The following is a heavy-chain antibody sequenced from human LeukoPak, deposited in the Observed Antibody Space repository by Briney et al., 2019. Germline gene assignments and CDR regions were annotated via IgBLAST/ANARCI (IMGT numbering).Heavy chain of an antibody. J-gene: IGHJ4*02. CDR1: GFTFSTYS. CDR3: ARHETGPYFDY. D-gene: IGHD1-1*01. Sequence: GSLRLSCATSGFTFSTYSMNWVRQAPGKGLEWVSSISSSTSYIYYADSVKGRFTISRDNSKNTLYLQINSLRAEDTAVYYCARHETGPYFDYWGQGTLVTVSS. V-gene: IGHV3-21*04. CDR2: ISSSTSYI.